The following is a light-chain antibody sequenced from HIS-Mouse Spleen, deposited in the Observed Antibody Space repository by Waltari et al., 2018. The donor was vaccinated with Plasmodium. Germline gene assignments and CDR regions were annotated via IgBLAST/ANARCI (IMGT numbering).Light chain of an antibody. CDR3: YSAADNNLV. V-gene: IGLV3-27*01. Sequence: SYELTQPSSVSVSPGQTARITCPGDVLAKKYARWFQQKPGQAPVLVIYTDSERPSGIPGLFSGSSAGTTVTLTISGAQVEDEADYYCYSAADNNLVFGGGTKLTVL. CDR2: TDS. CDR1: VLAKKY. J-gene: IGLJ3*02.